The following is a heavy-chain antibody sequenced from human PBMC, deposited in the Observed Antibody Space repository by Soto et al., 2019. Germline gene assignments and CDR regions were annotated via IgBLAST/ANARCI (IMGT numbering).Heavy chain of an antibody. CDR1: GFTFHNYA. CDR3: EKKEEYAHVWGKSTLD. D-gene: IGHD3-16*01. J-gene: IGHJ4*03. Sequence: GSLRLSCAASGFTFHNYAMSWVRQAPGKGLEWVSSINGPGDDTYYADSVKGRFTISRDNSKNTLYLQMNSLRAEDTALYYCEKKEEYAHVWGKSTLDWGQGTLVTVSS. V-gene: IGHV3-23*01. CDR2: INGPGDDT.